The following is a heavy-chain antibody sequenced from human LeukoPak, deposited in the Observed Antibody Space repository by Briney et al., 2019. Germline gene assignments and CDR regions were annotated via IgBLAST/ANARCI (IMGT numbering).Heavy chain of an antibody. CDR2: INHSGTT. Sequence: SETLSLTCAVYGGSFSGYYWSWIRQPPGRGLEWIGEINHSGTTNYNPSLKSRVTISVDTSKNQFSLRLTSLTAADTALYYCARRTLASARNPIDYWGQGALVTVSS. J-gene: IGHJ4*02. D-gene: IGHD6-13*01. CDR1: GGSFSGYY. CDR3: ARRTLASARNPIDY. V-gene: IGHV4-34*01.